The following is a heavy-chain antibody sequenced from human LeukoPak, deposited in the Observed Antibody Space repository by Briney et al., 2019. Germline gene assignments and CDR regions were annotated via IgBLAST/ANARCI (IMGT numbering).Heavy chain of an antibody. CDR3: ARERSGDEYYFDY. Sequence: GGSLRLSCAASGFTFSSFWMSWVRQAPGKGLEWVANIKQDGSEKYYVDSVKGRFTISRDNAKNSLYLQMNSLRAEDTAVCYCARERSGDEYYFDYWGQGTLVTVSS. V-gene: IGHV3-7*01. D-gene: IGHD3-10*01. J-gene: IGHJ4*02. CDR2: IKQDGSEK. CDR1: GFTFSSFW.